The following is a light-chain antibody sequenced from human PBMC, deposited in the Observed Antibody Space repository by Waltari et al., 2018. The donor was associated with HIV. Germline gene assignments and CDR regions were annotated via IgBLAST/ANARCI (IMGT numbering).Light chain of an antibody. V-gene: IGLV3-21*04. Sequence: SYMLPQSPSVSVAPGKTAAITCGGNDIGRKRVPSYQHKSGQAPVLIIYDDDDRPSGIPERFSGSNSANTATLTITRVEAGDEADYFCQVWDFRSDEVIFGGGTKMTVL. J-gene: IGLJ2*01. CDR1: DIGRKR. CDR2: DDD. CDR3: QVWDFRSDEVI.